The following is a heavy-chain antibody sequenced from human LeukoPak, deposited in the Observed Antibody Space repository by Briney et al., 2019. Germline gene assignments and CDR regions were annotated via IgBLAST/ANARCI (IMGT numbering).Heavy chain of an antibody. CDR1: GGSIRSYY. D-gene: IGHD6-19*01. J-gene: IGHJ4*02. CDR2: IYDSGST. Sequence: SETLSLTCTVSGGSIRSYYWSWIRQPPGKGLEWVGYIYDSGSTSYNPSLKSRVTISVDTSKNQFSLKLSSVTAADTAVYYCARIYSSGWYFMDYWGQGTLVTVSS. CDR3: ARIYSSGWYFMDY. V-gene: IGHV4-59*12.